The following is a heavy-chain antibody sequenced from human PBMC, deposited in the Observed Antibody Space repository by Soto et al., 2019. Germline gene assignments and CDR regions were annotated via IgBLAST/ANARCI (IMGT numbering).Heavy chain of an antibody. CDR1: GGSFSGYY. J-gene: IGHJ4*02. D-gene: IGHD2-2*01. CDR2: INHSGST. CDR3: ARAAICSSTSCLIDY. V-gene: IGHV4-34*01. Sequence: SETLSLTCAVYGGSFSGYYWSWIRQPPGKGLEWIGEINHSGSTNYNPSLKSRVTISIDTSKTQFSLKLGSVTAADTAVYYCARAAICSSTSCLIDYWGQGTLVIVSS.